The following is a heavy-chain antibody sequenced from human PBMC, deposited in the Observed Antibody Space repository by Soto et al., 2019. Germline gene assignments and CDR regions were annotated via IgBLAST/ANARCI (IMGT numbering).Heavy chain of an antibody. CDR1: GASISGFY. CDR3: VRHGTKTLRGWLDP. D-gene: IGHD1-1*01. J-gene: IGHJ5*02. Sequence: SETLSLTCTASGASISGFYWSWIRKSAGKGLEWIGRIDATGTTDYNPSLKSRVMMSVDTSKKQFSLKLRSVTAADTAVYYCVRHGTKTLRGWLDPWGQGISVTVSS. CDR2: IDATGTT. V-gene: IGHV4-4*07.